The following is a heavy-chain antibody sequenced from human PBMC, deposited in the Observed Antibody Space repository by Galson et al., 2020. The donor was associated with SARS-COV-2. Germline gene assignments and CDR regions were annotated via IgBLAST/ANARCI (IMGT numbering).Heavy chain of an antibody. CDR3: ARDLDVRGGMDV. J-gene: IGHJ6*02. Sequence: TGGSLRLSCAASGITVSSNYMSWVRPAPGKGLEWVSVIYSGGSTYYADSVKGRFTISRDNSKNTLYLQMNSLRAEDTAVYYCARDLDVRGGMDVWGQGTTVTVS. V-gene: IGHV3-66*01. CDR2: IYSGGST. CDR1: GITVSSNY. D-gene: IGHD3-10*01.